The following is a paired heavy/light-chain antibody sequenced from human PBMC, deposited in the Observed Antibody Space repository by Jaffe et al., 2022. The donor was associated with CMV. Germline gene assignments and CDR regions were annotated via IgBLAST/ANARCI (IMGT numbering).Heavy chain of an antibody. CDR1: GFSFSSYA. V-gene: IGHV3-23*04. CDR3: AKDHIVVVTAILDS. J-gene: IGHJ4*02. D-gene: IGHD2-21*02. Sequence: EVQLVESGGGLVQPGGSLRLSCAASGFSFSSYAMSWVRQAPGKGLEWVSGISGSGGVTYYADSVKGRFSISRDNSKNTLYLQMNSLSPEDTAVYFCAKDHIVVVTAILDSWGQGTLVTVSS. CDR2: ISGSGGVT.
Light chain of an antibody. CDR2: GNI. Sequence: QSVLTQPPSVSGAPGQRVTISCTGSSFNIGAGYDVHWYQQLPGTAPKLLIYGNINRPSGVPDRFSGSTSGTSASLAITGLQAEDESDYYCQSYDSSLSGFWVFGGGTKLTVL. CDR3: QSYDSSLSGFWV. CDR1: SFNIGAGYD. J-gene: IGLJ3*02. V-gene: IGLV1-40*01.